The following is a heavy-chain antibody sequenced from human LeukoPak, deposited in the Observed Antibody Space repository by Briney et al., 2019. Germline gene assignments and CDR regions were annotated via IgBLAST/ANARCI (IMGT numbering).Heavy chain of an antibody. V-gene: IGHV3-21*06. CDR2: ISSSSSYI. J-gene: IGHJ6*03. CDR3: ARDGHGDFWRARRTYYMDV. Sequence: GGSLRLSCAASGFTFSSYNMNWVRQAPGKGLEWVSSISSSSSYIYYADSVKGRFTISRDNAKNSLYLEMNSLRAEDTAVYYCARDGHGDFWRARRTYYMDVWGKGTTVTVSS. CDR1: GFTFSSYN. D-gene: IGHD3-3*01.